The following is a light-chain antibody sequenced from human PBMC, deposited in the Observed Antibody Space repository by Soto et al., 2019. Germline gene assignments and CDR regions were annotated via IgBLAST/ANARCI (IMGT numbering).Light chain of an antibody. V-gene: IGKV1-39*01. CDR2: AAS. Sequence: DIQMTQSPSSLSASVVDRVTITCRASQSISSYLNWYQQKPGKAPKLLIYAASSLQSGVPSRFSGSGSGTEFTLAISSLQPDDFATYYCQEYETFSPWTFGQGTKVDIK. J-gene: IGKJ1*01. CDR1: QSISSY. CDR3: QEYETFSPWT.